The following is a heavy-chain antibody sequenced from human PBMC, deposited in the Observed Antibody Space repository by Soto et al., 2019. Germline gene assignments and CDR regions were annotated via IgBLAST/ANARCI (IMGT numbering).Heavy chain of an antibody. Sequence: PGGSLRLSCAASGFTFSSYWMSRVRQAPGKGLEWVANIKQDGSEKYYVDSVKGRFTISRDNAKNSLYLQMNSLRAEDTAVYYCARPAGGVWGSYRPYWYFDLWGRGTLVTVSS. D-gene: IGHD3-16*02. V-gene: IGHV3-7*01. CDR2: IKQDGSEK. J-gene: IGHJ2*01. CDR1: GFTFSSYW. CDR3: ARPAGGVWGSYRPYWYFDL.